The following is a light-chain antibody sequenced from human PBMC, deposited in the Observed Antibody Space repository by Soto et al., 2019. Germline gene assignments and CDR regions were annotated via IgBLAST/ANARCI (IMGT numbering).Light chain of an antibody. CDR2: DVS. CDR1: SSDVGAYNY. Sequence: QSALTQPASVSGSPGQSTSISCTGTSSDVGAYNYVSWYQQHPGKAPKLMIFDVSNRSSGVSNRFSGSKSGNTASLIISGLQAEDEADYYCSSYTTTSTVVFGGGTKVTVL. V-gene: IGLV2-14*01. J-gene: IGLJ2*01. CDR3: SSYTTTSTVV.